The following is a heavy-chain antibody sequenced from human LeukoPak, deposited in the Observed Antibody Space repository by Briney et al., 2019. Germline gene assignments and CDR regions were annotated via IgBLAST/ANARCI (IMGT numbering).Heavy chain of an antibody. Sequence: GGSLRLSCAASGFTFSSYAMHWVRQAPGKGLEYVSAISSNGGSTYYANSVKGRFTISRDNSKNTLYLQMGSLRAEDMAVYYCARATCSSSWYGAFDIWGQGTMVTVSS. D-gene: IGHD6-13*01. CDR3: ARATCSSSWYGAFDI. CDR1: GFTFSSYA. V-gene: IGHV3-64*01. J-gene: IGHJ3*02. CDR2: ISSNGGST.